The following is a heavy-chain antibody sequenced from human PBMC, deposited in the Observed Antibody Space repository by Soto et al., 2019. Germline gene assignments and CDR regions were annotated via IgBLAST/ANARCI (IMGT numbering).Heavy chain of an antibody. CDR2: IYYSGST. J-gene: IGHJ4*02. CDR1: GGSISSYY. CDR3: ARHNGWLQSSLDY. D-gene: IGHD5-12*01. V-gene: IGHV4-59*08. Sequence: PSETLSLTCTVSGGSISSYYWSWLRQPPGKGLEWIGYIYYSGSTNYNPSLKSRVTISVDTSKNQFSLKLSSVTAADTAVYYCARHNGWLQSSLDYWGQGTLVTVSS.